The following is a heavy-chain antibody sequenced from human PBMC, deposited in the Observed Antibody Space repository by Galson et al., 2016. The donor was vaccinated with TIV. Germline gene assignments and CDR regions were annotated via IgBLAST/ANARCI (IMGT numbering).Heavy chain of an antibody. J-gene: IGHJ4*02. CDR1: GYTFVSFG. CDR3: ARSAYGDGYNVYYLDS. V-gene: IGHV1-18*01. D-gene: IGHD5-24*01. CDR2: ISPYNGDT. Sequence: SVKVSCKASGYTFVSFGISWVRQAPGQGLEWMGWISPYNGDTAYAPNFQGRFTVTADTSAKTGYMELMSLRSDDTAVYYCARSAYGDGYNVYYLDSWGQGTLVTVSS.